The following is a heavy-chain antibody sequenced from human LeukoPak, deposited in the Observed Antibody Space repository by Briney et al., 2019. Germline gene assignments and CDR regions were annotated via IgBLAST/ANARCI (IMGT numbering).Heavy chain of an antibody. V-gene: IGHV4-31*03. CDR3: AREGGYSYGSFDY. CDR2: IYYSGST. CDR1: GGSISSGGYY. J-gene: IGHJ4*02. D-gene: IGHD5-18*01. Sequence: SETLSLTCTVSGGSISSGGYYWSWIRQHPGKGLEWIGYIYYSGSTYYNPSLKSRVTISVDRSKNQFSLKLSSVTAADTAVYYCAREGGYSYGSFDYWGQGTLVTVSS.